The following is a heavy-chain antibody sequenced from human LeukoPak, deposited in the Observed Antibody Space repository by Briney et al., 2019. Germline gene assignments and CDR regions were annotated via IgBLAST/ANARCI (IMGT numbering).Heavy chain of an antibody. J-gene: IGHJ4*02. D-gene: IGHD3-22*01. V-gene: IGHV1-2*02. Sequence: EASVRLSCKTSGYTFTGYYMHWVRQAPGQGLEWMGWINPNTGGTNYAQKFQGRVTMTSDTSISTAYMELSSLKSDDTAMYYCARAPMIVVVFPPRLDFWGQGTLVTVSS. CDR1: GYTFTGYY. CDR2: INPNTGGT. CDR3: ARAPMIVVVFPPRLDF.